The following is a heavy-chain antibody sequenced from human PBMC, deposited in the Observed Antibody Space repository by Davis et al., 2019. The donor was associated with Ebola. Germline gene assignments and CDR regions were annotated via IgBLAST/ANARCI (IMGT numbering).Heavy chain of an antibody. CDR1: GFTFSSYG. J-gene: IGHJ4*02. CDR3: ARELTGYSSGWLKN. D-gene: IGHD6-19*01. V-gene: IGHV3-33*01. CDR2: IWYDGSNK. Sequence: GESLKISCAASGFTFSSYGMHWVRQAPGQGLEWVAVIWYDGSNKYYADSVKGRFTISRDNSKNTLYLQMNSLRAEDTAVYYCARELTGYSSGWLKNWGQGTLVTVSS.